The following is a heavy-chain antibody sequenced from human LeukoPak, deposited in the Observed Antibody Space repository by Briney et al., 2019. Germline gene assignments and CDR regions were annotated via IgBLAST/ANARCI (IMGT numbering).Heavy chain of an antibody. CDR2: INPNSGGT. V-gene: IGHV1-2*02. CDR3: VRGGSYDSSGYYVVFDY. Sequence: ASVKVSCKASGYTFTGYYMHWVRQAPGQGLEWMGWINPNSGGTNYAQKFQGRVTMTRDTSITTVSMDLRRLTSDDTAVYYCVRGGSYDSSGYYVVFDYWGQGTLVTVSS. CDR1: GYTFTGYY. D-gene: IGHD3-22*01. J-gene: IGHJ4*02.